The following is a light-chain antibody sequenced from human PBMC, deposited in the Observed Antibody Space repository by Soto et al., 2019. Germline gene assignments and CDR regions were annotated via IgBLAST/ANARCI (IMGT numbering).Light chain of an antibody. CDR3: QQYNSYPIT. CDR1: QGIINY. J-gene: IGKJ5*01. Sequence: IQLTQSPSSLSASLGDRVTITCRASQGIINYLAWYQQKPGKAPKLLIYDASSLESGVPSRFSGSGSGTEFTRTISSLQPDDFATYYCQQYNSYPITFGQGTRLEIK. V-gene: IGKV1-13*02. CDR2: DAS.